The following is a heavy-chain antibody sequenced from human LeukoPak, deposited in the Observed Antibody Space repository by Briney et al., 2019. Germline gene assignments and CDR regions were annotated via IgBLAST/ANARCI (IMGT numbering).Heavy chain of an antibody. CDR2: IYYSGST. V-gene: IGHV4-59*02. Sequence: SETLSLTCTVSGGSVSSYYWSWIRQPPGKGLEWIGYIYYSGSTNYNPSLKSRVTISVDTSKNQFSLKLSSVTAADTAVYYCARGPTVVAATDYWGQGTLVTVSS. CDR3: ARGPTVVAATDY. D-gene: IGHD2-15*01. J-gene: IGHJ4*02. CDR1: GGSVSSYY.